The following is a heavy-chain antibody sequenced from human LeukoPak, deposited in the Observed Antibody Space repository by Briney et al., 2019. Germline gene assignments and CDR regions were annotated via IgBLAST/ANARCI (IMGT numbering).Heavy chain of an antibody. V-gene: IGHV3-9*01. Sequence: GGSLRLSCAASGFTFDDYAMHWVRQAPGKGLEWVSGISWNSGSIGYADSVKGRFTISRDNAKNSLYLQMNSLRAEDTALYYCAKAQYCSGGSCYVPGIDYWGQGTLVTVSS. J-gene: IGHJ4*02. CDR2: ISWNSGSI. D-gene: IGHD2-15*01. CDR1: GFTFDDYA. CDR3: AKAQYCSGGSCYVPGIDY.